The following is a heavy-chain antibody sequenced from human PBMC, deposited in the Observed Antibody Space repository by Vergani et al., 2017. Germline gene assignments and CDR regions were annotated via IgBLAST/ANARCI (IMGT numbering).Heavy chain of an antibody. J-gene: IGHJ3*02. D-gene: IGHD2-8*01. CDR1: GYSCTSYW. V-gene: IGHV5-51*03. CDR3: ARALYSLMVYAARGYAFDI. Sequence: EVQLVQSGAEVKKPGESLKISCKGSGYSCTSYWIGWVRQMPGKGLEWMGIIYPGDSDTRYSPSFQGQVTISVDKSISTAYLQWSSLKASDTAMYYCARALYSLMVYAARGYAFDIWGQGTMVTVSS. CDR2: IYPGDSDT.